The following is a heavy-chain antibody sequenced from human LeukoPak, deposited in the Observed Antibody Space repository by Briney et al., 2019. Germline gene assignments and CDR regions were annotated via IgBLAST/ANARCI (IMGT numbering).Heavy chain of an antibody. CDR3: ARGRRQLVRSIFDY. Sequence: GSLRLSCAASGFTVSSNYMSWVRQAPGKGLEWIGSIYYSGSTYYNPSLRSRVTISVDTSKNQFSLKLSSVTAADTAVYYCARGRRQLVRSIFDYWGQGTLVTVSS. CDR2: IYYSGST. D-gene: IGHD6-6*01. J-gene: IGHJ4*02. CDR1: GFTVSSNY. V-gene: IGHV4-39*07.